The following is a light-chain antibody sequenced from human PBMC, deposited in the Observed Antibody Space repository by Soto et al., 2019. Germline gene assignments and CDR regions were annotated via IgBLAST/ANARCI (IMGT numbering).Light chain of an antibody. CDR2: LGS. V-gene: IGKV2-28*01. CDR3: MQVLQIPVT. Sequence: DIVVTQSPLSLPVTPGEPASISCRSSQSLLHSDGYNYLDWYLQKPGQSPQLLIQLGSMRASGVPHRFSGSVSGTDFTLKISRVEAGDVGVYYCMQVLQIPVTFGPGTKVDI. CDR1: QSLLHSDGYNY. J-gene: IGKJ3*01.